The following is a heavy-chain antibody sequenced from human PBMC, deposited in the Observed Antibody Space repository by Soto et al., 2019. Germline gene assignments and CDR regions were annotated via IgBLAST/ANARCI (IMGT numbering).Heavy chain of an antibody. J-gene: IGHJ4*02. CDR1: GGSISSYY. CDR3: ARSPLIAAAGTVF. Sequence: ASETLSLTCTVSGGSISSYYWSWIRQPPGKGLEWIGEINHLGSINYNPSLKSRVTMSVDTSKNQFSLTLNSVTAADTAVYYCARSPLIAAAGTVFGGQGTLVTVSS. D-gene: IGHD6-13*01. CDR2: INHLGSI. V-gene: IGHV4-59*12.